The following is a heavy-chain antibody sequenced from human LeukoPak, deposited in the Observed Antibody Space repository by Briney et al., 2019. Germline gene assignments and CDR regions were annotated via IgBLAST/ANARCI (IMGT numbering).Heavy chain of an antibody. CDR3: ARRWAYCGGDCVEGFDY. Sequence: SVKVSCKASGGTFSSYAISWVRQAPGQGLEWMEGIIPIFGTANYAQKFQGRVTITADESTSTAYMELSSLRSEDTAVYYCARRWAYCGGDCVEGFDYWGQGTLVTVSS. J-gene: IGHJ4*02. CDR2: IIPIFGTA. D-gene: IGHD2-21*02. CDR1: GGTFSSYA. V-gene: IGHV1-69*13.